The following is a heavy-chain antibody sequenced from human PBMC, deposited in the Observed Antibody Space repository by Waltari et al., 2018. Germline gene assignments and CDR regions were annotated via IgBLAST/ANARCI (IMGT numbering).Heavy chain of an antibody. CDR3: ALGGKGIYYYDSSGLQFDY. V-gene: IGHV4-61*02. CDR1: GGSISSGSYY. CDR2: IYTSGST. Sequence: QVQLQESGPGLVKPSQTLSLTCTVSGGSISSGSYYWSWIRQPAGKGLEWIGRIYTSGSTNYNPSLKSRVTISVDTSKNQFSLKLSSVTAADTAVYYCALGGKGIYYYDSSGLQFDYWGQGTLVTVSS. D-gene: IGHD3-22*01. J-gene: IGHJ4*02.